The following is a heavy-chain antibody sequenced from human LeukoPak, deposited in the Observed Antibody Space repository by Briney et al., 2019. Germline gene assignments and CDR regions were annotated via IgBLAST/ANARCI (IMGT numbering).Heavy chain of an antibody. CDR1: GFTFSSYW. J-gene: IGHJ4*02. D-gene: IGHD6-19*01. V-gene: IGHV3-7*03. Sequence: GGSLRLSCAASGFTFSSYWMSWVRQAPGKGLEWVANIKQDGSEKYYVDSVKGRFTISRDNAKNSLYLQMNSLRAEDTAVYYCAKDLGYSSGWYIYWGQGTLVTVSS. CDR2: IKQDGSEK. CDR3: AKDLGYSSGWYIY.